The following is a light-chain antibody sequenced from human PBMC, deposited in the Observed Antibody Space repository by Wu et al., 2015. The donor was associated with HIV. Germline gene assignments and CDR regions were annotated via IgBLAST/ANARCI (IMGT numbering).Light chain of an antibody. J-gene: IGKJ1*01. V-gene: IGKV1-27*01. CDR2: AAS. CDR3: QQSYSTPA. CDR1: QGITNY. Sequence: EIQMTQSPSSLSASVGDRVTITCRASQGITNYLAWYQQKPGKVPKILIYAASTLQSGAPSRFSGSGSGTDFTLTISSLQPEDFATYYCQQSYSTPAFGQGTKVEIK.